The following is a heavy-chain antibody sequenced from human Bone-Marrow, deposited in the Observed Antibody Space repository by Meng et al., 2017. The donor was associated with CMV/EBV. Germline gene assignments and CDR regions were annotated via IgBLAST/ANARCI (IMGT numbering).Heavy chain of an antibody. CDR3: ARCYLKRITLFGVVLVPGAGFDY. CDR1: GYIFTGYY. J-gene: IGHJ4*03. D-gene: IGHD3-3*01. Sequence: ASVKVSCKASGYIFTGYYMNWVRQAPGQGLEWMGWINPNSGGTNYAQKLQGRVTITRDKSTSTAYMELSSLRSDDTAVYYCARCYLKRITLFGVVLVPGAGFDYWGQGTLVTVSS. CDR2: INPNSGGT. V-gene: IGHV1-2*02.